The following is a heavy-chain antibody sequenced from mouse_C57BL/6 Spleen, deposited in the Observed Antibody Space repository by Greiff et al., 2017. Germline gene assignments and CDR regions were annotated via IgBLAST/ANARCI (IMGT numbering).Heavy chain of an antibody. J-gene: IGHJ4*01. V-gene: IGHV1-54*01. Sequence: QVQLKESGPELVRPGTSVKVSCKASGYAFTNYLIEWVKQRPGQGLEWIGVINPGRGGTNYNEKFKGKATLTADKSSSTAYMQLSSLTSEDSAVYFCARSKDTDGYVYYAMDYWGQGTSVTVSS. CDR1: GYAFTNYL. D-gene: IGHD2-3*01. CDR3: ARSKDTDGYVYYAMDY. CDR2: INPGRGGT.